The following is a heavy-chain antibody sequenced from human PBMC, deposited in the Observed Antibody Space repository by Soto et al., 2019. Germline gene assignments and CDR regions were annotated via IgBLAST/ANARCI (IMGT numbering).Heavy chain of an antibody. D-gene: IGHD2-8*01. V-gene: IGHV1-3*01. Sequence: ASVKVSCKASGYTFTSYAMHWVRQAPGQRLEWMGWINAGNGNTKYSQKFQGRVTITRDTSASTAYMELSSLRSEDTAVYYCARDKGMLFYYYYMDVXGKGTTVTVSS. CDR3: ARDKGMLFYYYYMDV. J-gene: IGHJ6*03. CDR2: INAGNGNT. CDR1: GYTFTSYA.